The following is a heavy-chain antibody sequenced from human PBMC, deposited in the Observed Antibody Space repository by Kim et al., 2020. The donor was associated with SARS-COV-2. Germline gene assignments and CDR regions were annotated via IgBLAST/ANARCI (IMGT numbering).Heavy chain of an antibody. J-gene: IGHJ3*02. CDR1: GFTFSSYG. V-gene: IGHV3-30*18. D-gene: IGHD3-22*01. Sequence: GGSLRLSCAASGFTFSSYGMHWVRQAPGKGLEWVAVISYDGSNKYYADSVKGRFTISRDNSKNTLYLQMNSLRAEDTAVYYCAKDLRSMIVVVISDAFDIWGQGTMVTVSS. CDR2: ISYDGSNK. CDR3: AKDLRSMIVVVISDAFDI.